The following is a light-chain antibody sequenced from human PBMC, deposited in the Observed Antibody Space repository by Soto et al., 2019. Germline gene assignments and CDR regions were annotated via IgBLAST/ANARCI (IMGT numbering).Light chain of an antibody. J-gene: IGLJ1*01. V-gene: IGLV2-8*01. CDR3: SSYAANTNLV. CDR1: SSDIGGYNY. CDR2: AVS. Sequence: QSALTQPPSASGSLGQSVTISCTGTSSDIGGYNYVSWYQQHPGKAPKLIIYAVSNRSSEVPGRFSGSKSGNTASLTVSGLLAEDEADYFCSSYAANTNLVFGIGTKVTVL.